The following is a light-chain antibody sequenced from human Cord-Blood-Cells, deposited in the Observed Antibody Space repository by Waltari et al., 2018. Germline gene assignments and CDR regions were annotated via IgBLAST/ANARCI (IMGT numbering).Light chain of an antibody. J-gene: IGKJ3*01. Sequence: DIQMTQSPSSLSASVGDRVTITCQASPDISNYLNWYQQKPGKAPKLLIYDASNLETGVPSRFSGSGSGTDFTFTSSSLQPEDIATYYCEQYDNLPRFGPGTKVDIK. V-gene: IGKV1-33*01. CDR3: EQYDNLPR. CDR2: DAS. CDR1: PDISNY.